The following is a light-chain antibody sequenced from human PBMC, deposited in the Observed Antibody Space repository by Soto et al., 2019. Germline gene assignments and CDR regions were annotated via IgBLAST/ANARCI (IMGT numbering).Light chain of an antibody. CDR3: TSYASANTQV. CDR2: DVS. Sequence: QSALTQPASASGSPGQSITISCTGTSSDVGGYNDVCWYQQHPGKAPKLIIYDVSNRPSGVYNRFAGSKSGNTASLTISGLQAEDEADYYFTSYASANTQVFGGGTKLTVL. V-gene: IGLV2-14*01. CDR1: SSDVGGYND. J-gene: IGLJ2*01.